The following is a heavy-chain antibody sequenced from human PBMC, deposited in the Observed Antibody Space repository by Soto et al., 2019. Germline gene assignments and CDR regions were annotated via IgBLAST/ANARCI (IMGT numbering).Heavy chain of an antibody. J-gene: IGHJ3*02. CDR2: SSAHNGDT. V-gene: IGHV1-18*01. D-gene: IGHD3-9*01. Sequence: ASVKVSCKASGYIFTSYGISWVRQAPGQGLEWMGWSSAHNGDTKYAQMFQGRVTMTTDTSTSTAYMELRSLRSDDTALYYCAREYSYDILTPYPLNYAFDIWGQGTMVTVSS. CDR3: AREYSYDILTPYPLNYAFDI. CDR1: GYIFTSYG.